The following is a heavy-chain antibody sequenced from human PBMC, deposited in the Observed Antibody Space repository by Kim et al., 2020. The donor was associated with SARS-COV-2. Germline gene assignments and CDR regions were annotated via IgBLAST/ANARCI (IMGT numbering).Heavy chain of an antibody. J-gene: IGHJ4*01. Sequence: YADPVKGRFAISRDDSKNTRYVQRDSLKTEDTAVYYCTTEDLLMDTGDNYWGQRTLVTVSS. CDR3: TTEDLLMDTGDNY. V-gene: IGHV3-15*01. D-gene: IGHD5-18*01.